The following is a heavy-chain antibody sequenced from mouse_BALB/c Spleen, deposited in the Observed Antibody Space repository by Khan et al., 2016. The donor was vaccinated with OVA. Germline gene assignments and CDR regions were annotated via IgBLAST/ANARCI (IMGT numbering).Heavy chain of an antibody. D-gene: IGHD2-14*01. CDR1: GFSLTTYG. Sequence: QVQLQQSGPGLVQPSQSLSITCTVSGFSLTTYGVHWVRQSPGKGLEWLGLIWSGGNTDYNAAFISRLSISKDNSKSQVFFKMNSLQADDTAIYYCASKDYREDFAYWGQGTLVTVSA. CDR2: IWSGGNT. V-gene: IGHV2-4-1*01. CDR3: ASKDYREDFAY. J-gene: IGHJ3*01.